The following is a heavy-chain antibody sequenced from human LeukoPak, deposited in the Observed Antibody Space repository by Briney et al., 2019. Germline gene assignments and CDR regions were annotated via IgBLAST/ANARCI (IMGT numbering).Heavy chain of an antibody. CDR3: AKDGGDDILTGYFDY. D-gene: IGHD3-9*01. V-gene: IGHV3-74*01. Sequence: GGSLRLSCAASGFTFSSYWMHWVRQAPGKGLVWVSRINSDGSSTSYADSVKGRFTISRDNSKNTLYLQMNSLRAEDTAVYYCAKDGGDDILTGYFDYWGQGTLVTVSS. CDR2: INSDGSST. CDR1: GFTFSSYW. J-gene: IGHJ4*02.